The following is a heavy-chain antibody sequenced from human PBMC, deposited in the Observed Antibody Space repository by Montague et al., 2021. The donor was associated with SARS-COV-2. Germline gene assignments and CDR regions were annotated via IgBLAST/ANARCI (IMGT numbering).Heavy chain of an antibody. CDR3: ASSLSGSYDH. D-gene: IGHD1-26*01. CDR1: GGSITSYY. V-gene: IGHV4-59*01. J-gene: IGHJ4*02. Sequence: SETLSLTCTVSGGSITSYYWGWIRQPPGKGLEWIGDIYYIGSTNYNPSLKSRVTISVDTSKKQFFLNLSSVTAADTAVYYCASSLSGSYDHWGQGILVTVSS. CDR2: IYYIGST.